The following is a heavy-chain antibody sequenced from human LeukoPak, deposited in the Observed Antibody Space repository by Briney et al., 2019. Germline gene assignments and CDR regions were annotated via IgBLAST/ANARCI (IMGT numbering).Heavy chain of an antibody. CDR2: IYYSGST. D-gene: IGHD3-10*01. J-gene: IGHJ4*02. V-gene: IGHV4-59*01. CDR3: ARGDYYGSGSYGFKYFDY. CDR1: GGSISSYY. Sequence: PSETLSLTCTVSGGSISSYYWSWIRQPPGKGLEWIGYIYYSGSTNYNPSLKSRVTISVDTSKNQFSLKLSSVTAADTAVYYCARGDYYGSGSYGFKYFDYWGQGTLVTVSS.